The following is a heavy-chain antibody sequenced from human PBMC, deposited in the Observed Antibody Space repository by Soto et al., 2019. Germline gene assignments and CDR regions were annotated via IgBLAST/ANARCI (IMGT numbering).Heavy chain of an antibody. CDR2: IIPIFGTA. V-gene: IGHV1-69*13. CDR1: GGTFRSYA. J-gene: IGHJ4*02. D-gene: IGHD1-26*01. Sequence: GAPVKVSCKASGGTFRSYAISWVRQAPGQGLEWMGGIIPIFGTANYAQKFQGRVTITADESTSTAYMGLSSLRSEDTAVCYCAAQWELGVYYFDYWGQGTLVTVSS. CDR3: AAQWELGVYYFDY.